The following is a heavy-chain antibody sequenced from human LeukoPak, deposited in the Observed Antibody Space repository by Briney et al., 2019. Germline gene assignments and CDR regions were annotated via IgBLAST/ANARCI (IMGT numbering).Heavy chain of an antibody. V-gene: IGHV1-2*02. D-gene: IGHD3-10*01. CDR1: GYTFTGYY. CDR3: AATITYYYGSAGVNWFDP. J-gene: IGHJ5*02. CDR2: INPKSGGT. Sequence: ASVKVSCKASGYTFTGYYMHWVRQAPGQGLEWMGWINPKSGGTNYAQKFQGRVTITADESTSTAYMELSSLRSEDTAVYYCAATITYYYGSAGVNWFDPWGQGTLVTVSS.